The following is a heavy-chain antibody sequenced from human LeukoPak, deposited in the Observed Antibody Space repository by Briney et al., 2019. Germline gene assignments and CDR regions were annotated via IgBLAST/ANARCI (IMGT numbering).Heavy chain of an antibody. CDR2: INHSGST. CDR3: ARGRRVFNWFDP. V-gene: IGHV4-34*01. D-gene: IGHD3-3*01. CDR1: GGSFSGYY. Sequence: PSETLSLTCAVYGGSFSGYYWSWIRQPPGKGLEWIGEINHSGSTNYNPSLKSRVTISVDTSKNQFSLKLSSVTAVDTAVYYCARGRRVFNWFDPWGQGTLVTVSS. J-gene: IGHJ5*02.